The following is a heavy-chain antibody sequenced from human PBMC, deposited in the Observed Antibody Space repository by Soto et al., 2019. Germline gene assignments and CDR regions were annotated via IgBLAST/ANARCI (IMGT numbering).Heavy chain of an antibody. CDR2: IYYTGST. CDR1: GGSVSSGSYY. CDR3: VRVPGGLYRGSDY. J-gene: IGHJ4*02. D-gene: IGHD1-26*01. V-gene: IGHV4-61*01. Sequence: PSETLSLTCAVSGGSVSSGSYYRTWIRQPPGRGLEWIGYIYYTGSTDSNPSPKSRVTISLDRSRNQFSLNLKSVTAADTAVYYCVRVPGGLYRGSDYWGQGTLVTVSS.